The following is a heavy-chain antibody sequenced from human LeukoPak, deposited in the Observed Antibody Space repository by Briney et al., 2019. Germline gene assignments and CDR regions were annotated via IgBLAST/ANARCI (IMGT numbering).Heavy chain of an antibody. CDR1: GFTFNDS. D-gene: IGHD6-19*01. J-gene: IGHJ4*02. Sequence: GGSLRLSCAASGFTFNDSMHWVRQPPGKGLEWVSLISWDGGSRYYADSVRGRFTISRDNAKNSLYLQMNSLRAEDTAVYYCARDGEWLGHYFDYWGQGTLVTVSS. CDR3: ARDGEWLGHYFDY. CDR2: ISWDGGSR. V-gene: IGHV3-43*01.